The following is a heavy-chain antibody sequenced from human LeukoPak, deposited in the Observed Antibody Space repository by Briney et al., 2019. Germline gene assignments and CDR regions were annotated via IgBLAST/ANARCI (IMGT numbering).Heavy chain of an antibody. Sequence: SETLSLTCTVSGGSISSYHWSWIRQPPGKGLEWIGYIYYSGSTNYNPSLKSRVTISVDTSKNQFSLKLSSVTAADTAVYYCARVFREWEGRYYFDYWGQGTLVTVSS. J-gene: IGHJ4*02. D-gene: IGHD1-26*01. CDR2: IYYSGST. CDR3: ARVFREWEGRYYFDY. V-gene: IGHV4-59*01. CDR1: GGSISSYH.